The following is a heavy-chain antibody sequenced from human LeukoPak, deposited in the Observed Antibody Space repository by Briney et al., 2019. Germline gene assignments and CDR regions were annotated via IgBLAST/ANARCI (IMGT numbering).Heavy chain of an antibody. CDR2: IIPIFGTA. J-gene: IGHJ2*01. CDR1: GGTFSSYA. V-gene: IGHV1-69*13. CDR3: ARGLGNYYGSGSYYNACWYFDL. D-gene: IGHD3-10*01. Sequence: GASVKVSCKASGGTFSSYAISWVRQAPGQGLEWMGGIIPIFGTANYAQKFQGRVTITADESTSTAYMELSSLRPEDTAVYYCARGLGNYYGSGSYYNACWYFDLWGRGTLVTVSS.